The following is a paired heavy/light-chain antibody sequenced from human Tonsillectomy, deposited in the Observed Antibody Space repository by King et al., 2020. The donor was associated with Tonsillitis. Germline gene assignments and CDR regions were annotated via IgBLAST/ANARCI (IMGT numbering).Light chain of an antibody. V-gene: IGLV3-10*01. J-gene: IGLJ3*02. CDR3: YSTDSSGNNWV. Sequence: SYELTQPPSVSVSPGQTARITCSGDALPKKYAYWYQQKSGQAPVLVIYEDSKRPSGIPERFSGSSSGTMATLTISGAQVEDEADYYCYSTDSSGNNWVFGGGTKLTVL. CDR1: ALPKKY. CDR2: EDS.
Heavy chain of an antibody. D-gene: IGHD3-10*01. CDR1: GGSISSGSYY. Sequence: QVQLQESGPGLVKPSQTLSLTCTVSGGSISSGSYYWSWIRQPAGKGLEWIGRIYTSGSTNYNPSLKSRVTMSVDTSKNQFSLKLSSVTAADTAVYYCARGVSGSMVRGVIITHYYYYYMDVWGKGTTVTVSS. J-gene: IGHJ6*03. CDR3: ARGVSGSMVRGVIITHYYYYYMDV. CDR2: IYTSGST. V-gene: IGHV4-61*02.